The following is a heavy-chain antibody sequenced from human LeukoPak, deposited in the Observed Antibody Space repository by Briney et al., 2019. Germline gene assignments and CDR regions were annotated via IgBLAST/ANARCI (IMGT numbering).Heavy chain of an antibody. Sequence: GASVKISCKASGYTFTNYYMHWVRQAPGQGLEWLGLITPSGGSTWYAQKFQGRVTMTRDMSTSTDYMELSSLRSEDTAVYYCAREVSGSGSYYNVVYFDYWGQGTLVTVSS. CDR1: GYTFTNYY. V-gene: IGHV1-46*01. D-gene: IGHD3-10*01. CDR3: AREVSGSGSYYNVVYFDY. J-gene: IGHJ4*02. CDR2: ITPSGGST.